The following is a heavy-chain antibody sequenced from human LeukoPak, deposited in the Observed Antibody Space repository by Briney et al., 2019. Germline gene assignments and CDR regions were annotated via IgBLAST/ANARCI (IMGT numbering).Heavy chain of an antibody. D-gene: IGHD1-14*01. CDR2: TSYSGST. CDR1: GGSISSYY. Sequence: PSETLSLACTVSGGSISSYYWSWIRQPPGKGLEWIGHTSYSGSTNYNPSLKSRVAISIDTSKNQLSLKLSSMTSADTAVYYCARVYTAYRNDYWGQGTLVTVSS. CDR3: ARVYTAYRNDY. V-gene: IGHV4-59*01. J-gene: IGHJ4*02.